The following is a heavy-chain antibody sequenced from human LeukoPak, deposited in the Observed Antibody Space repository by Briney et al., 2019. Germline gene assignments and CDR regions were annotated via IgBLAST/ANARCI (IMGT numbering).Heavy chain of an antibody. CDR1: GGSFSGYY. Sequence: SGTLSLTCAVYGGSFSGYYWSWIRQPPGKGLEWIGEINRSGSTNYNPSLKSRVTISVDTSKNQFSLKLSSVTAADTAVYYCARGGRIAAAGTFDYWGQGTLVTVSS. J-gene: IGHJ4*02. CDR3: ARGGRIAAAGTFDY. CDR2: INRSGST. V-gene: IGHV4-34*01. D-gene: IGHD6-13*01.